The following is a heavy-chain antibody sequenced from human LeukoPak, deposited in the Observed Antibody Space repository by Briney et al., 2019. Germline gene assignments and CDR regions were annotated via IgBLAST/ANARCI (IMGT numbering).Heavy chain of an antibody. J-gene: IGHJ4*02. V-gene: IGHV3-33*01. CDR2: IWYDGSNK. CDR1: GFTFSSYG. D-gene: IGHD1-26*01. CDR3: ARVRTRWELLPEY. Sequence: GGSLRLSCAASGFTFSSYGMHWVRQAPGKGLEGVAVIWYDGSNKYYADSVKGRFTISRDNSKNTLYLQMNSLRAEDTAVYYCARVRTRWELLPEYWGQGTLVTVSS.